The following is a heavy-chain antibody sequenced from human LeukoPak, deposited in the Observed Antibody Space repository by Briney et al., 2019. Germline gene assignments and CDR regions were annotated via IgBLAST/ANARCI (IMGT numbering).Heavy chain of an antibody. CDR1: GFTFSSFW. J-gene: IGHJ4*02. CDR2: IRKDGSLQ. Sequence: GGSLRLSCAASGFTFSSFWMSWVRQAPGKGLEWVANIRKDGSLQYYVDSVEGRFTISRDNAENSLYLQMNTLRADDTAVYYCTRVSGGYDMSDYWGQGTLVTVSS. V-gene: IGHV3-7*03. CDR3: TRVSGGYDMSDY. D-gene: IGHD3-9*01.